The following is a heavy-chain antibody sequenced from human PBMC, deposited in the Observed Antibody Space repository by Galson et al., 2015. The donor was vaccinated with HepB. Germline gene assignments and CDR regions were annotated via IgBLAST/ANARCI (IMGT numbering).Heavy chain of an antibody. D-gene: IGHD3-22*01. CDR1: GGTLRSNA. CDR2: IIPIIGIT. CDR3: ARDWSTWFYFDT. V-gene: IGHV1-69*04. Sequence: SVKVSCKASGGTLRSNAVSWVRQAPGQGLEWMGRIIPIIGITTYAQKFQGRVTITADTSTSTTYMELSSLRSDDTAIYYCARDWSTWFYFDTWGQGTRVTVSS. J-gene: IGHJ4*02.